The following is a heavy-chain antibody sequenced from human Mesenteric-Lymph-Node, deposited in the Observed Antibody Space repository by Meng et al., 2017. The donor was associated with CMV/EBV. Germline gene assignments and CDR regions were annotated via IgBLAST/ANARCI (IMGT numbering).Heavy chain of an antibody. D-gene: IGHD3-3*01. CDR2: ISWDGGST. J-gene: IGHJ6*02. Sequence: GGSLRLSCAASGFTFDDYTMHWVRQAPGKGLEWVSLISWDGGSTYYADSVKGRFTISRDNSKNSLYLQMNSLRAEDTAVYYCARDARSRDFWSGYGSHMGMDVWGQGTTVTVSS. CDR1: GFTFDDYT. V-gene: IGHV3-43*01. CDR3: ARDARSRDFWSGYGSHMGMDV.